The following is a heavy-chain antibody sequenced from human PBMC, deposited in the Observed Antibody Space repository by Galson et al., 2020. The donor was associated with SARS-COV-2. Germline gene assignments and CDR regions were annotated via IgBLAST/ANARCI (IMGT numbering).Heavy chain of an antibody. CDR3: AKDPRVVVVAATGL. V-gene: IGHV3-23*01. CDR1: GFTFSSYA. Sequence: GEAMKTCCAASGFTFSSYAMRWVRQAPGRGLEWVSANSDSGGSTYYADSVKGGFTISRDNAKNSRYLQMNSLIAEDTAVYYCAKDPRVVVVAATGLWCQGTLVTVSS. CDR2: NSDSGGST. J-gene: IGHJ4*02. D-gene: IGHD2-15*01.